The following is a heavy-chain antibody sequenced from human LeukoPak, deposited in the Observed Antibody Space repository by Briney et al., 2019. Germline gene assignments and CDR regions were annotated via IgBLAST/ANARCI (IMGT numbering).Heavy chain of an antibody. Sequence: ASVTVSCKASGYTFTSYYMHWVRQAPGQGLEWMGLINPSGGSTSYAQKFQGRVTITADESTSTAYMELSSLRSEDTAVYYCARDLPRDVDRIDYYYMDVWGKGTTVTISS. CDR1: GYTFTSYY. V-gene: IGHV1-46*01. J-gene: IGHJ6*03. CDR2: INPSGGST. CDR3: ARDLPRDVDRIDYYYMDV. D-gene: IGHD5-12*01.